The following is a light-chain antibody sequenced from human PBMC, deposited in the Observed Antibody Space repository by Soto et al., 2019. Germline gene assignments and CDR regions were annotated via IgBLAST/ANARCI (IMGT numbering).Light chain of an antibody. CDR1: SSDIGSYRY. Sequence: QSVLAQPASVSGSPGQSVTISCTGTSSDIGSYRYVSWYQQHPGKAPKLLIFEVSYRPSGVSNRFSASKSGNTASLTISGRQTEDVADYHCSAFTSTYTQGFGSGTKVTV. V-gene: IGLV2-14*01. J-gene: IGLJ1*01. CDR3: SAFTSTYTQG. CDR2: EVS.